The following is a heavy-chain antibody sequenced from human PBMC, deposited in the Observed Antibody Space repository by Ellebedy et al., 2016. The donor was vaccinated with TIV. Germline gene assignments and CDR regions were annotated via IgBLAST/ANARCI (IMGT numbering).Heavy chain of an antibody. CDR3: SRDGREWSRDC. Sequence: GGSLRLCXAASGFTFSISGMTWVRQRPGKGLEWVATVSRGREAYYADPFKGRFFISRDNDLNSVFLQLNNLRVEDTAVYYCSRDGREWSRDCWGQGTLVTVSS. CDR1: GFTFSISG. V-gene: IGHV3-21*06. J-gene: IGHJ4*02. CDR2: VSRGREA. D-gene: IGHD3-3*01.